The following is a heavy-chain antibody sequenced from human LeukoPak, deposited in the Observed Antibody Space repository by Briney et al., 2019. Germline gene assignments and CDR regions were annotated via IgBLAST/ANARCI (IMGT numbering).Heavy chain of an antibody. D-gene: IGHD3-22*01. V-gene: IGHV3-21*04. Sequence: GGSLRLSCAASGFTFSSYSMSWVRQAPGKGLEWVSSISSSSSYIYYADSVKGRFTISRDNAKNSLYLQMNSLRAEDTALYYCARDYDSSGYVPDYWGQGTLVTVSS. CDR1: GFTFSSYS. J-gene: IGHJ4*02. CDR2: ISSSSSYI. CDR3: ARDYDSSGYVPDY.